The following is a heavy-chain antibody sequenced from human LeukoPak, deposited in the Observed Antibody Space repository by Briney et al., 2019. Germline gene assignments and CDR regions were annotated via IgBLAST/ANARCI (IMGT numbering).Heavy chain of an antibody. D-gene: IGHD3-10*02. CDR3: AELGITMIGGV. CDR2: ISSSSTYI. J-gene: IGHJ6*04. CDR1: GFTFSTYT. V-gene: IGHV3-21*01. Sequence: GGSLRLSCAASGFTFSTYTMNWVRQAPGKGLEWVSSISSSSTYIYYADSVKGRFTISRDNAKNSLYLQMNSLRAEDTAVYYCAELGITMIGGVWGKGTTVTISS.